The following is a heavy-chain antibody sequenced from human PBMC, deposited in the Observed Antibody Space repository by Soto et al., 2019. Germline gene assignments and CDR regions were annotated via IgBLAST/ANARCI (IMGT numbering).Heavy chain of an antibody. CDR1: GFTFTSYA. J-gene: IGHJ4*02. CDR3: TQDGGSRDWLTVN. CDR2: ITGGGDNT. V-gene: IGHV3-23*01. Sequence: EVQLLESGGDLVQPGGSLRLSCAASGFTFTSYAMSWIRQAPGKGLEWVSAITGGGDNTYYADSVKGRFTISRDNSKNTLYLQMNSLRDEDTAFYYCTQDGGSRDWLTVNWGQGNLVTVSS. D-gene: IGHD3-9*01.